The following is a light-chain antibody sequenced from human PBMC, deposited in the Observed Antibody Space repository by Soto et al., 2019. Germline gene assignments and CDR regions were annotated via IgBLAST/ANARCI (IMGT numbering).Light chain of an antibody. CDR3: QQYNSYPPN. V-gene: IGKV1-5*01. CDR1: QSIGSW. Sequence: DVQMTQSPPTLSASVGDRVTITCRASQSIGSWLAWYQQKPAKAPKLLIYDASILENGVPSRFSGSGSGTEFALTISSLQADDFAIYYCQQYNSYPPNFGGGTKVDIK. CDR2: DAS. J-gene: IGKJ4*01.